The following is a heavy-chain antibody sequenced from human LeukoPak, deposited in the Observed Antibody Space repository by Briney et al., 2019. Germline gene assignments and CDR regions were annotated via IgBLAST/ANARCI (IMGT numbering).Heavy chain of an antibody. CDR3: ARGGDY. CDR2: IYTSGST. Sequence: SETLSLTCTVSGGSISSGSYYWSWIRQPAGKGLEWIGRIYTSGSTNYNPSLKSRVTISVDTSKNQFSLKLNSVTAADTAVYYCARGGDYWGQGTLVTVSS. V-gene: IGHV4-61*02. J-gene: IGHJ4*02. CDR1: GGSISSGSYY.